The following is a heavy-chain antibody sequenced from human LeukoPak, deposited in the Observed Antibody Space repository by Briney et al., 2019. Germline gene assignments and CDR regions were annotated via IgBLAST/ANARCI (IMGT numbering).Heavy chain of an antibody. D-gene: IGHD1-26*01. CDR2: ISGSGGST. J-gene: IGHJ4*02. CDR1: RFTFSSYA. Sequence: GGSLRLSCAASRFTFSSYAMSWVRQAPGKGLEWVSAISGSGGSTYYADSVKGRFTISRDNSKNTLYLQMNSLRAEDTAVYCCAKGLVGAHFDYWGQGTLVTVSS. V-gene: IGHV3-23*01. CDR3: AKGLVGAHFDY.